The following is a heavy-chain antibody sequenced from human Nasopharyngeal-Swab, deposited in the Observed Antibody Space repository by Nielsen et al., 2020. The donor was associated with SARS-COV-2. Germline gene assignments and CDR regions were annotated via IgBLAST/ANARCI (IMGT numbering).Heavy chain of an antibody. CDR1: GFNFRKYW. V-gene: IGHV3-74*01. D-gene: IGHD2/OR15-2a*01. CDR2: TNEDETRT. CDR3: ARDLSGRDDF. Sequence: GESLKISCVASGFNFRKYWMHWVRRAPGKGLEWVARTNEDETRTDYADSVRGRFAISRDNAKDMLSLQMDSLGPGDTALYYCARDLSGRDDFWGQGTLVTVSS. J-gene: IGHJ4*02.